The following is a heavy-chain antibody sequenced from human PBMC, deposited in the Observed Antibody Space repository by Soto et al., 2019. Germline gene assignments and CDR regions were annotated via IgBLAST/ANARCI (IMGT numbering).Heavy chain of an antibody. V-gene: IGHV1-3*01. CDR2: INAGNGNT. CDR3: ARACSSTTCPNWFDP. J-gene: IGHJ5*02. D-gene: IGHD2-2*01. Sequence: ASVKVSCKASGCTFSSYAMHWVRQAPVQRLEWMGWINAGNGNTKYSQKFQGRVTITRDTSASTAYMELSSPRSEDTAVYYCARACSSTTCPNWFDPWGQGTLVTVSS. CDR1: GCTFSSYA.